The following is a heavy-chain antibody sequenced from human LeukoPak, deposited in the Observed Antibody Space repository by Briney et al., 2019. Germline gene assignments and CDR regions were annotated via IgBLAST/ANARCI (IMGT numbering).Heavy chain of an antibody. CDR2: ISSSDSTT. D-gene: IGHD3-9*01. V-gene: IGHV3-11*04. CDR3: ARVQFVSNILTGYPDTFDY. Sequence: PGGSLRLSCAASGFTFSDYYMSWIRQAPGKGLEWLSYISSSDSTTCYADSVKGRFTISRDNAKNSLYLQMNSLRAEDTAVYYCARVQFVSNILTGYPDTFDYWGQGTLVTVSS. CDR1: GFTFSDYY. J-gene: IGHJ4*02.